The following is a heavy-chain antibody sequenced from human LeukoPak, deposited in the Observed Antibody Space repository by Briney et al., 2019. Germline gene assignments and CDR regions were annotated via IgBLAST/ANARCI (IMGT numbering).Heavy chain of an antibody. Sequence: SETLSLTCAVYGGSFSSYYWSWIRQPPGRGLEWIGYIYYSGSTNYNPSLKSRVTISVDTSKNQFSLKLSSVTAADTAVHYCARLPRYSSSGIFDYWGQGTLVTVSS. CDR1: GGSFSSYY. CDR2: IYYSGST. CDR3: ARLPRYSSSGIFDY. D-gene: IGHD6-13*01. J-gene: IGHJ4*02. V-gene: IGHV4-59*01.